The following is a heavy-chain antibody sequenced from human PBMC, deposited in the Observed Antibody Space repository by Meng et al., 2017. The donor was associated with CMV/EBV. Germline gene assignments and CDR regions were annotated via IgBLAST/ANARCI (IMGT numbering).Heavy chain of an antibody. CDR2: IYYSGST. CDR1: GDPISSSSYY. D-gene: IGHD4-23*01. Sequence: LQLQESGTGLGKPTETPSLTLTVSGDPISSSSYYWGRSRQPPGKGLEWIVSIYYSGSTYYNPSLKSRVTISVDTSKNQFSLKLSSVTAADTAVYYCARDPSLRWIDYWGQGTLVTVSS. J-gene: IGHJ4*02. V-gene: IGHV4-39*07. CDR3: ARDPSLRWIDY.